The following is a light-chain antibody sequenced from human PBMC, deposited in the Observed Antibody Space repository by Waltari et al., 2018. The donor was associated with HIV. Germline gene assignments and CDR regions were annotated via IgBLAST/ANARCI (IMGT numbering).Light chain of an antibody. CDR1: SSDVGGYKY. V-gene: IGLV2-14*03. CDR3: SSYTSSSTYV. J-gene: IGLJ1*01. Sequence: QSALTQPASVSGSPGQSITISCTGTSSDVGGYKYVSWYQQHPGKAPKLMIYDVSNLPSGVSNRFSCSKSGNMASLTISGLQAEDEADYYCSSYTSSSTYVFGTGTKVTVL. CDR2: DVS.